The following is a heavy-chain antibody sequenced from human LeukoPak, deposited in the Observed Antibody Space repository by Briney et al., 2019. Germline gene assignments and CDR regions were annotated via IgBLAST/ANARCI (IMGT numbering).Heavy chain of an antibody. J-gene: IGHJ6*02. Sequence: GGSLRLSCTASGFTFGDYAMSWVRQAPGKGLEGVGFIRSKAYGGTTEYAASVKSRFTISRDDSKSIAYLQMNSLKTEDTAVYYCTRARGYSFYYYYGMDVWGQGTTVTVSS. CDR3: TRARGYSFYYYYGMDV. V-gene: IGHV3-49*04. D-gene: IGHD4-11*01. CDR1: GFTFGDYA. CDR2: IRSKAYGGTT.